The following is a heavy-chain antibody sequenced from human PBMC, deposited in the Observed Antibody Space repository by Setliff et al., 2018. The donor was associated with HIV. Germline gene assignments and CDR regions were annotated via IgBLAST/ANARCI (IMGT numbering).Heavy chain of an antibody. Sequence: PSETLSLTCSVSGGSFSGYYWSWIRQPPGKGLEWIGYIYIYNSGSTNYNPSLKSRVTISVDTSKNQFSLRLTSVTAADTAVYYCARNTRAGDFDYWGQGTLVTVSS. CDR1: GGSFSGYY. D-gene: IGHD3-10*01. V-gene: IGHV4-4*08. CDR2: IYIYNSGST. J-gene: IGHJ4*02. CDR3: ARNTRAGDFDY.